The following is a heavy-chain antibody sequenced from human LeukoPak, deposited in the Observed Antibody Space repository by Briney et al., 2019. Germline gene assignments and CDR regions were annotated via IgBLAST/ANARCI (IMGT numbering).Heavy chain of an antibody. Sequence: SETLSLTCTASGGSISSYYWSWIRQPPGKGLEWIGYIYYSGSTNYNPSLKSRVTISVDTSKNQFSLKLSSVTAADTAVYYCARSRDYGGNRNYFDYWGQGTLVTVSS. CDR1: GGSISSYY. D-gene: IGHD4-23*01. CDR2: IYYSGST. CDR3: ARSRDYGGNRNYFDY. V-gene: IGHV4-59*01. J-gene: IGHJ4*02.